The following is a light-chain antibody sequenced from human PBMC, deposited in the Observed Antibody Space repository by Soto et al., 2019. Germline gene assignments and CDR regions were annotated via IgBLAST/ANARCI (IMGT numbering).Light chain of an antibody. J-gene: IGKJ1*01. V-gene: IGKV1-5*01. Sequence: IQMTQFPSSLSASVGDRVTITCRASENIKNWLAWYQQTPGKAPKVLISDASRLETGVPSRFSGSGYGTDFTLTITSLQTDDFGTYHCQQYDVHPKTFGQGTKVDIK. CDR1: ENIKNW. CDR2: DAS. CDR3: QQYDVHPKT.